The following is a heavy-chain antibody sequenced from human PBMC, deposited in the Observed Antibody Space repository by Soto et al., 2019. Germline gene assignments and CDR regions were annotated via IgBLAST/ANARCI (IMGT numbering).Heavy chain of an antibody. J-gene: IGHJ5*02. V-gene: IGHV3-23*01. D-gene: IGHD2-8*01. Sequence: LRLSWAASGFPFSSYAMSWVRQAPGKCLECVSAISGSGGSTYYADSVKGRFTISRDNTKNTMYLHMHSLRAECTAVYYCASSRTSGVMKRTNWFDPWGQGSLVTVSS. CDR2: ISGSGGST. CDR1: GFPFSSYA. CDR3: ASSRTSGVMKRTNWFDP.